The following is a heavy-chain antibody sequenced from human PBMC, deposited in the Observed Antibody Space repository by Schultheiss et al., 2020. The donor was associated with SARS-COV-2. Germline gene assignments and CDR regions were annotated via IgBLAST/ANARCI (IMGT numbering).Heavy chain of an antibody. J-gene: IGHJ6*03. Sequence: GGSLRLSCAASGFTFSSYAMSWVRQAPGKGLEWVSAISGSGGSTYYADSVKGRFTISRDNSKNTLYLQMNSLRAEDTAVYYCAKSQAYIRGHYMDVWGKGTTVTVSS. CDR1: GFTFSSYA. CDR3: AKSQAYIRGHYMDV. D-gene: IGHD2-2*02. CDR2: ISGSGGST. V-gene: IGHV3-23*01.